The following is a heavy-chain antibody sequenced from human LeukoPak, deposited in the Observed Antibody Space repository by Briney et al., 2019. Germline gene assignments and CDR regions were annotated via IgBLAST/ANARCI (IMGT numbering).Heavy chain of an antibody. Sequence: PETLSLTCTVSGGSISSSSYYWGWIRQPPGKGLEWIGSIYYSGSTYYNPSLKSRVTISVDTSKNQFSLKLSSVTAADTAVYYCARGLPYYGSGPFDYWGQGTLVTVSS. D-gene: IGHD3-10*01. CDR2: IYYSGST. V-gene: IGHV4-39*07. CDR1: GGSISSSSYY. CDR3: ARGLPYYGSGPFDY. J-gene: IGHJ4*02.